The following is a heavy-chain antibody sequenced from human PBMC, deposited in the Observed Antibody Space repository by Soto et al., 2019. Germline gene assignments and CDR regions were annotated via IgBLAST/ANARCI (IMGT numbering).Heavy chain of an antibody. J-gene: IGHJ4*02. CDR3: ERYFWSGRLPYHFDF. V-gene: IGHV1-18*01. D-gene: IGHD3-3*01. Sequence: QVQLVQSGPEVKKPGASVKVSCKGSGYTFNSFGITWVRQAPGQGLEWMGWISGYNANTKYAQKFQGRVTMTTDTSTSTAHMELRSLRSDDTALYYCERYFWSGRLPYHFDFWGQGTLVTVSS. CDR2: ISGYNANT. CDR1: GYTFNSFG.